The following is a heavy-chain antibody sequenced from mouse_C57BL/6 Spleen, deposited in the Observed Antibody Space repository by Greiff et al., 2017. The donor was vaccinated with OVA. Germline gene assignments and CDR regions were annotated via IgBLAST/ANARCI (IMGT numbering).Heavy chain of an antibody. CDR3: ARHEGSYAMDY. J-gene: IGHJ4*01. Sequence: EVKLQESGGDLVKPGGSLKLSCAASGFTFSSYGMSWVRQTPDKRLEWVATISSGGSYTYYPDSVKGRFTISRDNAKNTLYLQMSSLKSEDTAMYYCARHEGSYAMDYWGQGTSVTVSS. V-gene: IGHV5-6*01. CDR1: GFTFSSYG. CDR2: ISSGGSYT. D-gene: IGHD6-1*01.